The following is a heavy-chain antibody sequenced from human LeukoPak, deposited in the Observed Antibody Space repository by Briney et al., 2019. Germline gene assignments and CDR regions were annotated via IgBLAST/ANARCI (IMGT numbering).Heavy chain of an antibody. CDR1: GFTFSSHW. J-gene: IGHJ4*02. V-gene: IGHV3-7*05. Sequence: GGSLRLSCAAPGFTFSSHWMNWARQAPGKGLEWVANIKEDGSEKYYVDSVKGRFTISRDNAKNSLCLQMNSLRAEDTAIYYCVRSGGYWGQGTLVTVSS. CDR3: VRSGGY. D-gene: IGHD1-26*01. CDR2: IKEDGSEK.